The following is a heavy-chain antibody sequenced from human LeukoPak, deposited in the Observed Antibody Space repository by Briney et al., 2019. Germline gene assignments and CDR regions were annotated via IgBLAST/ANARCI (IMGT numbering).Heavy chain of an antibody. V-gene: IGHV3-15*01. D-gene: IGHD5-12*01. CDR1: GFTFSNAW. CDR3: TTDPYSIVEY. J-gene: IGHJ4*02. Sequence: GGSLRLSCAASGFTFSNAWMSWIRQAPGKGLEWVGRIKSKTDGGTTDYAAPVKGRFTISRNDSKNTLYLQMNSLKTEDTAVYYRTTDPYSIVEYWGQGTLVTVSS. CDR2: IKSKTDGGTT.